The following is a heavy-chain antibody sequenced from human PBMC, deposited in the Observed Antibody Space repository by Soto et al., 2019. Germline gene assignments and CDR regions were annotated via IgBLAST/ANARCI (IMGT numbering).Heavy chain of an antibody. CDR1: GGSVSSGSYY. CDR2: IHYSGST. CDR3: ARGEDAFFYYGLDV. J-gene: IGHJ6*02. V-gene: IGHV4-61*01. Sequence: SETLSLTCTVSGGSVSSGSYYCSWIRQPPGKGLEWIGYIHYSGSTNYNPSLKSRVTISVDTSKNQFSLKLRSVTAADTAVYYCARGEDAFFYYGLDVWGQGITVTVSS.